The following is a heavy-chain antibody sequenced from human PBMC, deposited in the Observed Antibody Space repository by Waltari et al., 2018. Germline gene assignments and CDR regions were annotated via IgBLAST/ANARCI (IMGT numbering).Heavy chain of an antibody. CDR2: IYYSGST. V-gene: IGHV4-59*11. J-gene: IGHJ4*02. D-gene: IGHD6-19*01. CDR1: GCSISSHY. CDR3: ARVQPSGWYEGSGIDY. Sequence: QVQLQESGPGLVKPSETLSLTCTVSGCSISSHYWSWIRQPTGKGLEWIGYIYYSGSTNYNPSLKSRVTISVDTSKNQFSLKLSSGTAADTAVYYCARVQPSGWYEGSGIDYWGQGTLVTVSS.